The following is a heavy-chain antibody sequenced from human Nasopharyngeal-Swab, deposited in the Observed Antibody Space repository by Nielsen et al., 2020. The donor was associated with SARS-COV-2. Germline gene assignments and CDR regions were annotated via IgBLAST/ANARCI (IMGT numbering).Heavy chain of an antibody. CDR3: ARHRYSSSWSWYFDY. Sequence: SETLSLTCTVSGGSISSSSYYWGWIRQPPGKGLGWIGSIYYSRSTYYNPSLKSRVTISVDTSKNQFSLKLSSVTAADTAVYYCARHRYSSSWSWYFDYWGQGTLVTVSS. V-gene: IGHV4-39*01. CDR2: IYYSRST. J-gene: IGHJ4*02. D-gene: IGHD6-13*01. CDR1: GGSISSSSYY.